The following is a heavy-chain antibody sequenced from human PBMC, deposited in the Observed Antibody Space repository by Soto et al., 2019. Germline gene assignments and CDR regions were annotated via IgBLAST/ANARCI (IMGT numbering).Heavy chain of an antibody. V-gene: IGHV3-66*01. CDR3: ARNVAVTTLGY. Sequence: PGGSLILSCAASGVTVSNNYMTWVRQAPGKGLELVSSIYSTGNTFYADSVKGRFTIARDNSENTLYLQMNSLRVEDTAVYYCARNVAVTTLGYWGQGTLVTVSS. D-gene: IGHD4-17*01. CDR1: GVTVSNNY. CDR2: IYSTGNT. J-gene: IGHJ4*02.